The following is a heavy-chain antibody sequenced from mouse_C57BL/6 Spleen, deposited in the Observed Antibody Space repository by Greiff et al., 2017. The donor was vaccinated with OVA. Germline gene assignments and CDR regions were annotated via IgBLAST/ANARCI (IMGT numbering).Heavy chain of an antibody. Sequence: QVQLQQSGAELAKPGASVKLSCKASGYTFTSYWMHWVKQRPGQGLEWIGYINPSSGYTKYNQKFKDKATLTADKSSSTAYMQLSSLTSEDSAVDYCANGGAGRYDGYFYFDYWGQGTTLTVSS. CDR3: ANGGAGRYDGYFYFDY. CDR1: GYTFTSYW. V-gene: IGHV1-7*01. J-gene: IGHJ2*01. CDR2: INPSSGYT. D-gene: IGHD2-3*01.